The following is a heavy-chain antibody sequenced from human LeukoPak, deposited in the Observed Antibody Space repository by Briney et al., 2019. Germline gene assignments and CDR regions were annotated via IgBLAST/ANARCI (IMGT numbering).Heavy chain of an antibody. V-gene: IGHV5-51*01. J-gene: IGHJ4*02. CDR3: ARLVRPSQTGTFDY. CDR1: GYSFTSYW. Sequence: GESLKISCKGSGYSFTSYWIGWVRQVPGKGLEWMGIIYPGDSDTRYSPSFQGQVTISADKSISTAYLQWSSLKASDTAMYYSARLVRPSQTGTFDYWGQGTLVTVYS. D-gene: IGHD6-6*01. CDR2: IYPGDSDT.